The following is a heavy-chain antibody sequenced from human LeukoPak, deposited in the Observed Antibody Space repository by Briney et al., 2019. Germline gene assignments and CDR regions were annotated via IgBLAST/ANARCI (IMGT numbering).Heavy chain of an antibody. CDR3: VRGPRVGAAGFVYYHYMDV. CDR1: GFTFSSHA. J-gene: IGHJ6*03. CDR2: ISYDGSKK. V-gene: IGHV3-30*04. Sequence: GGSLRLSCAASGFTFSSHAMHWVCQAPGKGLEWVAVISYDGSKKNYADSVKGRFTISRDNSKNTQYLQMNSLRAEDTAVYYCVRGPRVGAAGFVYYHYMDVWGKGTTVTVSS. D-gene: IGHD1-26*01.